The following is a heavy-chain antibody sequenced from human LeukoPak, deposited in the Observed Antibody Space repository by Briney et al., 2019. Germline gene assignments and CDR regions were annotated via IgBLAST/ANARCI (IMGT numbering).Heavy chain of an antibody. V-gene: IGHV4-34*01. CDR1: GGSFSGYY. J-gene: IGHJ4*02. CDR2: INHSGST. D-gene: IGHD6-13*01. Sequence: SETLSLTCAVYGGSFSGYYWSWIRQPPGKGLEWIGEINHSGSTNYNPSLKSRVTISVDTSKNHFSLKLSSVTAADTALYYCARGSGSSWYFYFDYWGQGTLVTVSS. CDR3: ARGSGSSWYFYFDY.